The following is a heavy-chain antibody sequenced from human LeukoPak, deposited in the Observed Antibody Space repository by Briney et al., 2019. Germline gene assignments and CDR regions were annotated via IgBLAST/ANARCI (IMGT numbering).Heavy chain of an antibody. CDR2: INAGNGNT. J-gene: IGHJ4*02. CDR1: GYTFTSYA. Sequence: ASVKVSCKASGYTFTSYAMHWVRQAPGQRLEWMGWINAGNGNTKYSQEFQGRVTITRDTSASTAYMELSSLKSDDTAVYYCASGRVRGLLDYWGQGTLVTVSS. V-gene: IGHV1-3*01. CDR3: ASGRVRGLLDY. D-gene: IGHD3-10*01.